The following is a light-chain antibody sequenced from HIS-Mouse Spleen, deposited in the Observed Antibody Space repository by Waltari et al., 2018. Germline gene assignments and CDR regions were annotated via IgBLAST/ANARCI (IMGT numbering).Light chain of an antibody. V-gene: IGLV2-14*03. J-gene: IGLJ2*01. CDR3: SSYTSSSFNVV. CDR2: DVS. Sequence: QSALTQPASVSGSPGQSIPISCTGTSSDVGGYNYVSWHKQHPGKAPKLMIYDVSNRPSGVSNRFSGSKSGNTASLTISGLQAEDEADYYCSSYTSSSFNVVFGGGTKLTVL. CDR1: SSDVGGYNY.